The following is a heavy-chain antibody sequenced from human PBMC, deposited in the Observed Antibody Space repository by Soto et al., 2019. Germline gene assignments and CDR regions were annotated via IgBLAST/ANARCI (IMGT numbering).Heavy chain of an antibody. Sequence: QVRLVESGGGVVQPGRSLRLSCAASGFVFGNYAMHWVRHAPGKGPEWVTVIGHDGVNKYYADSVRGRFTVSRDDSKNTLYLEMNSLRVEDSAVYYCARDSVPGIPDYFDTWGQGALVTVSS. CDR1: GFVFGNYA. J-gene: IGHJ4*02. CDR2: IGHDGVNK. D-gene: IGHD1-20*01. CDR3: ARDSVPGIPDYFDT. V-gene: IGHV3-30*04.